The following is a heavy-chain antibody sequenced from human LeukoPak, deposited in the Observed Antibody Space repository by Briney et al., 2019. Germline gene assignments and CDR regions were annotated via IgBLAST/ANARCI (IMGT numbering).Heavy chain of an antibody. CDR1: GVSISSGGYY. CDR2: IYYSGGT. D-gene: IGHD2-2*03. Sequence: SETLSLTCTVSGVSISSGGYYWSWIRQHPGKGLEWIGYIYYSGGTYYNPSLKSRVTISVDTSKNQFSLKLSSVTAADTAVYYCARGCALDIVVVPAAEVWFDPWGQGTLVTVSS. CDR3: ARGCALDIVVVPAAEVWFDP. J-gene: IGHJ5*02. V-gene: IGHV4-31*03.